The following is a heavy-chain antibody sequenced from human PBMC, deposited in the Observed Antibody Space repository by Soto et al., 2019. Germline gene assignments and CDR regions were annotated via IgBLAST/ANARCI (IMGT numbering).Heavy chain of an antibody. CDR1: GFTFSSYA. Sequence: PGGSLRLSCPASGFTFSSYAMSWVRQAPGKGLEWVSAISGSGGSTYYADSVKGRFTISRDNSKNTLYLQMNSPRAEDTAVYYCAKDTSSPSIAVAGTPWGQGTLVTVSS. D-gene: IGHD6-19*01. V-gene: IGHV3-23*01. CDR3: AKDTSSPSIAVAGTP. J-gene: IGHJ5*02. CDR2: ISGSGGST.